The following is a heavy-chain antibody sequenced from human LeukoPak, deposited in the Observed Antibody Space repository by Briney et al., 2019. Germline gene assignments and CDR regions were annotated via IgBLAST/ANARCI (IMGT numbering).Heavy chain of an antibody. CDR1: GFTVSSNY. V-gene: IGHV3-53*04. D-gene: IGHD4/OR15-4a*01. J-gene: IGHJ4*02. Sequence: GGSLRLSCAASGFTVSSNYMTWVRQAPGKGLEWVSIIYSSGNAYYTDSVKGRFTISRHNSMNTLYLQMNSLRAEDTAVYYCARMNDYLFYFDYWGQGILVTVSS. CDR3: ARMNDYLFYFDY. CDR2: IYSSGNA.